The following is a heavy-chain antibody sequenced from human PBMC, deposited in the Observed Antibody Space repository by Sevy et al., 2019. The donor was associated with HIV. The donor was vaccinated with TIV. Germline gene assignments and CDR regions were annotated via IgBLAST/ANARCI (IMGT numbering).Heavy chain of an antibody. CDR1: GGSISSDSFL. D-gene: IGHD3-3*02. CDR2: ISYSGST. J-gene: IGHJ6*02. CDR3: ARHLHFYGIDV. V-gene: IGHV4-39*01. Sequence: SETLSLTCTVSGGSISSDSFLWGWIRQTPGEGLSWIGSISYSGSTYYDPSLKSRITVDVDTSKKQFSLERRSVTAADTAMYYCARHLHFYGIDVWGPGTTVTVSS.